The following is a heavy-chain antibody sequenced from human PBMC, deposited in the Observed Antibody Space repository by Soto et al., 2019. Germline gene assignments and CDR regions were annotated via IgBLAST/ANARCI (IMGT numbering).Heavy chain of an antibody. V-gene: IGHV1-69*13. Sequence: SVKVSCKASGGTFSSYAISWVRQAPGQGLEWMGGIIPIFGTANYAQKFQGRVTITADESTSTAYMELSSLRSEDTAVYYCARAAAKYYDILTGYPGPRNWFDPWGQGTLVTVSS. CDR3: ARAAAKYYDILTGYPGPRNWFDP. D-gene: IGHD3-9*01. CDR1: GGTFSSYA. J-gene: IGHJ5*02. CDR2: IIPIFGTA.